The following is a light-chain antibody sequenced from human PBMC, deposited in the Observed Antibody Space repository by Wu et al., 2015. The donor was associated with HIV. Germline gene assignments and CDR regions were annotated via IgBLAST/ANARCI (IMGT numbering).Light chain of an antibody. CDR1: QGIRSS. J-gene: IGKJ4*01. V-gene: IGKV1-9*01. CDR3: QQANSFPVT. CDR2: SAS. Sequence: DIQLTQSPSFLSAFIGDTVTISCRASQGIRSSLAWYQQKSGKVPKLLISSASTLQHGVPSRFNGGGSGTDFTLTINGLQPEDFATYYCQQANSFPVTFGGGTKVEIK.